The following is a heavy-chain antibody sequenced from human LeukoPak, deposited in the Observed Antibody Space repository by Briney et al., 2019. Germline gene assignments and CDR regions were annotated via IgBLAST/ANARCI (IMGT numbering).Heavy chain of an antibody. J-gene: IGHJ4*02. Sequence: PSETLSLTCTVSGGSLTSSSYYWGWIRQPPGKGLEWIGTVYYSGSTFYNPSLKSRDNISADTSKTQFSLKLTSVTAADTAVYYCGRQTLYQSGWDFDHWGQGTLVTVSS. CDR2: VYYSGST. CDR1: GGSLTSSSYY. D-gene: IGHD6-19*01. V-gene: IGHV4-39*01. CDR3: GRQTLYQSGWDFDH.